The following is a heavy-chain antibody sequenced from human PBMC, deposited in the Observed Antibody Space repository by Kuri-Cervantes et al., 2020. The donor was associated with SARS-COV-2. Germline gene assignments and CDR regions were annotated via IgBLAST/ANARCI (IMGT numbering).Heavy chain of an antibody. CDR3: ARGAFSDYSSYKYYYYYGMDV. V-gene: IGHV3-33*01. CDR2: ICYDGSNK. Sequence: GGSLRLSCAASGFTFSSYGMHWVRQAPGKGPEWVSVICYDGSNKYYADYVGGRFTISRDKSKNTLFLQMNSLRGEDTAVYYCARGAFSDYSSYKYYYYYGMDVWGQGTTVTVSS. CDR1: GFTFSSYG. J-gene: IGHJ6*02. D-gene: IGHD4-11*01.